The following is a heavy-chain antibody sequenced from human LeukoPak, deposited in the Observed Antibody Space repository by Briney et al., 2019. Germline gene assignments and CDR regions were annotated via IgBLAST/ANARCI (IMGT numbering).Heavy chain of an antibody. CDR3: ACYVWGSYRPEGY. D-gene: IGHD3-16*02. CDR2: VYTSGST. J-gene: IGHJ4*02. V-gene: IGHV4-4*07. CDR1: GGSISGYY. Sequence: SETLSLTCSVSGGSISGYYWTWIRQPAGKGLEWIGRVYTSGSTYYNPSLKSRVTISVDTSKNQFSLKLSSVTAADTAVYYCACYVWGSYRPEGYWGQGTLVTVSS.